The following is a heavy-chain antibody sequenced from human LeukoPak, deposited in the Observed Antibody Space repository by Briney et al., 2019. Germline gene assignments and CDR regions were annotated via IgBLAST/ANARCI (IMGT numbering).Heavy chain of an antibody. J-gene: IGHJ4*02. Sequence: SETLSLTCTVSGGSISSYYWSWIRQPPGKGLEWIGYIYYSGSTNYNPSLKSRVTISVDTSKNQFSLKLSSVTAADTAVYYCARHRAAAGTLDYWGQGTLVTVSS. V-gene: IGHV4-59*01. D-gene: IGHD6-13*01. CDR2: IYYSGST. CDR1: GGSISSYY. CDR3: ARHRAAAGTLDY.